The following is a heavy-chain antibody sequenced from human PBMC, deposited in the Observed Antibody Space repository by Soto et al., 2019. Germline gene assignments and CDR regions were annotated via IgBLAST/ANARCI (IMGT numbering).Heavy chain of an antibody. CDR1: GFTFISDA. Sequence: GGSLRLSCAASGFTFISDAMSWVRQAPGKGLEWVSGISGSGGSTNYADSVKGRFTISRDKSKNTLYLQMNSLRAEDTAVYYCAKDDLYGVFDYWGQGTLVTVSS. D-gene: IGHD4-17*01. V-gene: IGHV3-23*01. CDR3: AKDDLYGVFDY. CDR2: ISGSGGST. J-gene: IGHJ4*02.